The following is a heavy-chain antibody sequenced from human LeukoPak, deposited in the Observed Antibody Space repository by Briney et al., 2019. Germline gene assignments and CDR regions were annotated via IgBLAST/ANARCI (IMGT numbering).Heavy chain of an antibody. D-gene: IGHD6-19*01. CDR3: ARAHSSGWYYFDY. CDR2: INSDGSNT. CDR1: GFTFSSSW. J-gene: IGHJ4*02. Sequence: GGSLRLSCAASGFTFSSSWMHWVRQAPGKGLVWVSRINSDGSNTNYADSVKGRFTISRDNAKNTLYLQMNSLRAEDTAVYYCARAHSSGWYYFDYWGQGTLVTVSS. V-gene: IGHV3-74*01.